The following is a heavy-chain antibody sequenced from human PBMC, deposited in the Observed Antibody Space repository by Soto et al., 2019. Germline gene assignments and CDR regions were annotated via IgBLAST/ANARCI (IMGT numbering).Heavy chain of an antibody. D-gene: IGHD3-22*01. V-gene: IGHV3-11*01. J-gene: IGHJ3*02. Sequence: QVQLVESGGGLVKPGGSLRLSCAASGFTFSDYYMSWIRQVPGKGLEWVSYISNSGSTIDYADSVKGRFTISRDNAKNSLFLKMNSLRAEDTAVYYCARDGDYFDTSGYFLRDAFDIWGQGTMVTVSS. CDR1: GFTFSDYY. CDR2: ISNSGSTI. CDR3: ARDGDYFDTSGYFLRDAFDI.